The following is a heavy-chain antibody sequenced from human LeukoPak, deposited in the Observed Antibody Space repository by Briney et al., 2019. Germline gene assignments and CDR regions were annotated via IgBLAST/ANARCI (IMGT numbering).Heavy chain of an antibody. D-gene: IGHD4-17*01. CDR1: GYTFTGYY. Sequence: GASVKVSCKASGYTFTGYYMHWVRQAPGQGLEWMGWINPNSGGTNYAQKFQGRVAMSRDTSISTAYMELSRLRSDDTAVYHCARDPDLRWLPAFDYWGQGTLVTVSS. J-gene: IGHJ4*02. V-gene: IGHV1-2*02. CDR3: ARDPDLRWLPAFDY. CDR2: INPNSGGT.